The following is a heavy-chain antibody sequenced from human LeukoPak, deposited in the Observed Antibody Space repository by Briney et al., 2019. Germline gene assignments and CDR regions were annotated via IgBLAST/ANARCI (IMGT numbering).Heavy chain of an antibody. V-gene: IGHV1-46*01. CDR2: INPSADST. J-gene: IGHJ6*03. CDR3: ARGVGGLGNMDV. Sequence: ASVKVSCKASGYTFTSYYIHWVRQAPGQGLEWMGIINPSADSTNYAQKFQGRVTMTRDMSTSTAYLELSSLRSDDTAVYFCARGVGGLGNMDVWGEGTTVIVSS. CDR1: GYTFTSYY. D-gene: IGHD3-16*01.